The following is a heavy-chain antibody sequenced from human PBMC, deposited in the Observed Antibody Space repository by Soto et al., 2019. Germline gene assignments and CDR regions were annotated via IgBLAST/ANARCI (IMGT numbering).Heavy chain of an antibody. V-gene: IGHV3-30-3*01. CDR1: GFSFSISP. CDR3: ARDPKTSGGQHWAFNYFDS. Sequence: LRLSCAASGFSFSISPMHWVRQAPGKGPEWVALISYDGTNKFYADSVKGRFTISRDNSKSTLYLQVDSLRPEDAAVYYCARDPKTSGGQHWAFNYFDSWGQGTLVTVPQ. J-gene: IGHJ4*02. CDR2: ISYDGTNK. D-gene: IGHD7-27*01.